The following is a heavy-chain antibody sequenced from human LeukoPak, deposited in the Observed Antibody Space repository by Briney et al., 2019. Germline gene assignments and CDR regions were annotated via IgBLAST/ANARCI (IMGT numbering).Heavy chain of an antibody. Sequence: SETLSLTCTVSGGSISSYYWSWIRQPPGKGLEWIGSIYYSGSTYYNPSLKSRVTISVDTSKNQFSLKLSSVTAADTAVYYCARDRGWLFDYWGQGTLATVSS. D-gene: IGHD6-19*01. CDR1: GGSISSYY. CDR2: IYYSGST. V-gene: IGHV4-59*12. J-gene: IGHJ4*02. CDR3: ARDRGWLFDY.